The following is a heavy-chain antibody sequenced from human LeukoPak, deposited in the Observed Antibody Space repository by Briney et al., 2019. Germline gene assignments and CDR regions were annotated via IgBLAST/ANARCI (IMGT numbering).Heavy chain of an antibody. V-gene: IGHV3-30*19. J-gene: IGHJ4*02. CDR2: ISYDGSNK. CDR1: GFTFSSYG. Sequence: GRSLRLSCAASGFTFSSYGMHWVRQAPGKGLEWVAVISYDGSNKYYADSVKGRFTISRDDSKNTLYLQMNSLRAEDTAVYYCAKETATGGSVDYWGQGTLVTVSS. D-gene: IGHD3-16*01. CDR3: AKETATGGSVDY.